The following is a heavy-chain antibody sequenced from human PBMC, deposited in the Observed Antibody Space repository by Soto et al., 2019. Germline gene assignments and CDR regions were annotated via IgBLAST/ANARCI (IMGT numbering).Heavy chain of an antibody. CDR3: ARGSSRWDY. D-gene: IGHD6-13*01. Sequence: SETLSLTCSVSGGSISSGSYYWGWIRQPPGKGLEWIGSISYSENTYYSPSLKSRVTMSVDTSKNQVSLELRSVTATDTDVYYCARGSSRWDYWGQGTLVTVSS. J-gene: IGHJ4*02. CDR1: GGSISSGSYY. V-gene: IGHV4-39*01. CDR2: ISYSENT.